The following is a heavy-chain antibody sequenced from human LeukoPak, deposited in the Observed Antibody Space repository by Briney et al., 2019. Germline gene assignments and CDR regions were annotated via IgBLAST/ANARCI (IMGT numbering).Heavy chain of an antibody. D-gene: IGHD2-2*01. J-gene: IGHJ3*02. Sequence: PSETLSLTRTVSGGSISSTNYYYWGWIRQSPGKGLEWIGNIFYSGSAYYNPSLKSRVTMSIDTSKSQFSLKLSSVTAADTAVFYCARYCGSTSCYVGAFDIWGRGTMVTVSS. CDR1: GGSISSTNYYY. CDR2: IFYSGSA. CDR3: ARYCGSTSCYVGAFDI. V-gene: IGHV4-39*01.